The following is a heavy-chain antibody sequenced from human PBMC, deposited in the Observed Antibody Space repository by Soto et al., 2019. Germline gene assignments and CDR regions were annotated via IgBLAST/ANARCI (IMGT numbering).Heavy chain of an antibody. CDR2: ISAYNGNT. Sequence: ASVKVSCTASGYTFTSYGISWVRQAPGQGLEWMGWISAYNGNTNYAQKLQGRVTMTTDTSTSTAYMELRSLRSDDTAVYYCARASVTIFGVVLNWFDPWGQGTLVTVSS. CDR3: ARASVTIFGVVLNWFDP. J-gene: IGHJ5*02. CDR1: GYTFTSYG. D-gene: IGHD3-3*01. V-gene: IGHV1-18*01.